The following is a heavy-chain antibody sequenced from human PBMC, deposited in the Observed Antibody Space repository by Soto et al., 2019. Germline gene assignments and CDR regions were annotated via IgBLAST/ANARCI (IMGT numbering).Heavy chain of an antibody. D-gene: IGHD2-2*01. CDR2: ITRNGKTI. V-gene: IGHV3-9*01. CDR3: AKAGSTSYPKLGY. J-gene: IGHJ4*02. Sequence: GGSLRLSCAASGYRFDEYAMHWVRLVPGKGLEWVAGITRNGKTIGYADSVKGRFTISRDNATNSLYLDMNSLRVEDTALYYCAKAGSTSYPKLGYWGRGALVTVSS. CDR1: GYRFDEYA.